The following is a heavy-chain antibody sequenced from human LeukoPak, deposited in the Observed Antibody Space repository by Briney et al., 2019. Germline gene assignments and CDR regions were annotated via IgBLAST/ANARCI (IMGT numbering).Heavy chain of an antibody. J-gene: IGHJ4*02. D-gene: IGHD3-9*01. CDR3: ARDHHKLRYFDWLPGAPYYFDY. CDR1: GFTFSSYA. V-gene: IGHV3-30*04. Sequence: GRSLRLSCAASGFTFSSYAMHWVRQAPGKGLEWVAVISYDGSNKYYADSVKGRFTISRDNSKTTLYLQMNSLRAEDTAVYYCARDHHKLRYFDWLPGAPYYFDYWGQGTLVTVSS. CDR2: ISYDGSNK.